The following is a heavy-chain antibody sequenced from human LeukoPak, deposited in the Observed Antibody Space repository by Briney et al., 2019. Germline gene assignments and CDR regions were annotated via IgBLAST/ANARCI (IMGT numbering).Heavy chain of an antibody. CDR1: GFTFSNAW. J-gene: IGHJ4*02. CDR3: TTDPNYYDAF. Sequence: GGSLRLSCAASGFTFSNAWMSWVRQAPGKGLEWVGRIESKTDGGTTDYAAPVKGRFTISRDDSKNTLYLQMNSLKTEDTAVYYCTTDPNYYDAFWGQGTLVTVSS. V-gene: IGHV3-15*04. D-gene: IGHD3-22*01. CDR2: IESKTDGGTT.